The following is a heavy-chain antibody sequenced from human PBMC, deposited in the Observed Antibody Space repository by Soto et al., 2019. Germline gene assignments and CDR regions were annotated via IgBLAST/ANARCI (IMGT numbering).Heavy chain of an antibody. CDR3: AKSSHVFWSGYYYYYFGMDF. V-gene: IGHV3-30*18. J-gene: IGHJ6*02. CDR1: GFTFRRYG. D-gene: IGHD3-3*01. Sequence: GGSQRLSCAASGFTFRRYGMHRVRQAPAKGLEWVAVISYDGSNKYYADSVRCRFIMSRVNSKKTLYLQMNSLRAGDAALSYCAKSSHVFWSGYYYYYFGMDFWGQGTTFTVSS. CDR2: ISYDGSNK.